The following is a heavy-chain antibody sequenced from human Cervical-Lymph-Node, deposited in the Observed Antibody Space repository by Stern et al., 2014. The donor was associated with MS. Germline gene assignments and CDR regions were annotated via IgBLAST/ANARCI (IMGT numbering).Heavy chain of an antibody. V-gene: IGHV2-5*02. CDR1: GFSLSTSGLG. Sequence: QITLKESGPALVKPTQTLTLTCTFSGFSLSTSGLGVGWIRQPPGEALEWLAYTYWDDQKRYSPSLKSRLTITKDTSKNHVVLTLTNVDPVDTATYYCARRTAGPFDYWGQGTLVTVSS. D-gene: IGHD1-14*01. J-gene: IGHJ4*02. CDR3: ARRTAGPFDY. CDR2: TYWDDQK.